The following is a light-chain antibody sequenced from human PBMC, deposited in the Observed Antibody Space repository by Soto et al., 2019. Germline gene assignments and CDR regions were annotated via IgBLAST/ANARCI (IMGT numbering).Light chain of an antibody. CDR1: QGISNF. Sequence: IQLTQSPSSLSASVGNRVTLTCRASQGISNFLAFYQQKPGKAPKLLIYAASTLQSGVPSRFSGSGSGTDFTLTIRSLQPDDIATYYCQQYSSYSAWTFGEGTKVDVK. CDR3: QQYSSYSAWT. J-gene: IGKJ1*01. CDR2: AAS. V-gene: IGKV1-9*01.